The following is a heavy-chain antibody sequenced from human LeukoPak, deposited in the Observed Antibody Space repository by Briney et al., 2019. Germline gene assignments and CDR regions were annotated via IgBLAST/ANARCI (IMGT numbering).Heavy chain of an antibody. CDR3: ARVVHTPQLCYFDY. J-gene: IGHJ4*02. CDR2: ISSSSSTI. D-gene: IGHD2-15*01. Sequence: PGGSLRLSCAASGFTFSDYYMSWVRQAPGKGLEWVSYISSSSSTIYYADSVKGRFTISRDNAKNSLYLQMNSLRAEDTAVYYCARVVHTPQLCYFDYWGQGTLVTVSS. V-gene: IGHV3-11*04. CDR1: GFTFSDYY.